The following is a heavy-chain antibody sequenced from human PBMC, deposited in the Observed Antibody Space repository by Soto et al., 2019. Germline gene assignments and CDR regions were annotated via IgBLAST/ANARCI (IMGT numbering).Heavy chain of an antibody. J-gene: IGHJ3*02. CDR2: ISAYNGNT. Sequence: QVQLVQSGAEVKKPGASVKVSCKASGYTFTSYGISWVRQAPGQGLEWMGWISAYNGNTNYAQKLQGRVTMTTDTPTSTAYMELRSLRSHDTAVYYCARVGWGYCSGGSCYQDAFDIWGQGTMVTVSS. CDR3: ARVGWGYCSGGSCYQDAFDI. V-gene: IGHV1-18*01. D-gene: IGHD2-15*01. CDR1: GYTFTSYG.